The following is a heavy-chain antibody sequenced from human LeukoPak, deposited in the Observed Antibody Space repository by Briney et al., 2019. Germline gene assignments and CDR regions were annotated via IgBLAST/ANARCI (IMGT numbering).Heavy chain of an antibody. D-gene: IGHD5-12*01. CDR3: ARDTIVATSADAFDI. V-gene: IGHV4-61*02. CDR1: GGSISSGNYY. J-gene: IGHJ3*02. CDR2: IYTSGST. Sequence: SETLSLTCSVSGGSISSGNYYWSWIRQPAGKGLEWIGRIYTSGSTNYNPSLKRRLTMSVDTSKNQFSLKLSSVTAADTAVYYCARDTIVATSADAFDIWGQGTMVTVSS.